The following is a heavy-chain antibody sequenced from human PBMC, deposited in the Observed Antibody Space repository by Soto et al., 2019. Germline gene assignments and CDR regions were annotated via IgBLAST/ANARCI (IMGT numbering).Heavy chain of an antibody. D-gene: IGHD2-15*01. CDR1: GFTFSNYE. CDR3: ARGLGYCSGGSCYLYYFDY. CDR2: ISSGGGTI. J-gene: IGHJ4*02. Sequence: GGSLRLSCAASGFTFSNYEMNWVRQAPGKGLEWVSYISSGGGTIYYADSVKGRFTISRDNAKSSLYLQMNNLRAEDTAVYYCARGLGYCSGGSCYLYYFDYWGQGALVTVSS. V-gene: IGHV3-48*03.